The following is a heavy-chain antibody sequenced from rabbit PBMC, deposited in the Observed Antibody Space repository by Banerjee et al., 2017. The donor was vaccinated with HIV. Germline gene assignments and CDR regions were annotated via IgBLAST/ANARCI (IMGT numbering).Heavy chain of an antibody. CDR2: IDTGNSVIT. Sequence: QEQLEESGGDLVKPEGSLTLTCTASGFSFSSGDYMCWVRQAPGKGLEWIACIDTGNSVITYYATWAKGRFTISKTSSTTVTLQMNSLTAADTATYFCVRDQARMLDLWGPGTLVTVS. CDR3: VRDQARMLDL. V-gene: IGHV1S45*01. CDR1: GFSFSSGDY. J-gene: IGHJ4*01.